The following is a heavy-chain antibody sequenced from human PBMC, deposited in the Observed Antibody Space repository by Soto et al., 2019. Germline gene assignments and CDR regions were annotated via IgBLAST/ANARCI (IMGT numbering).Heavy chain of an antibody. CDR3: TRSKYNSGWFQVYFDS. D-gene: IGHD6-13*01. CDR1: ENSFSDYY. Sequence: ASVKVSCKASENSFSDYYIHWVRQAPGLGLEWMGWINPNTGGTNYIKKFQGRVTMTRDTSVSTAYMELTSLRFDDTAVFFCTRSKYNSGWFQVYFDSWGQGSPVTVSS. J-gene: IGHJ4*02. V-gene: IGHV1-2*02. CDR2: INPNTGGT.